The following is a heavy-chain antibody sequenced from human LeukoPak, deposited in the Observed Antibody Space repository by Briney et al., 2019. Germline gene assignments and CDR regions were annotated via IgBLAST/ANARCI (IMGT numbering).Heavy chain of an antibody. V-gene: IGHV3-21*01. J-gene: IGHJ5*02. CDR3: ARGRYCTNGVCRYNWFDP. Sequence: GGSLRLSCAASEFTFSSYNMNWVRQAPGKGLEWVSSISSSSDYIYYADSVKGRFTISRDNSKNTLYLQMNSLRAEDTAVYYCARGRYCTNGVCRYNWFDPWGQGTLVTVSS. CDR1: EFTFSSYN. CDR2: ISSSSDYI. D-gene: IGHD2-8*01.